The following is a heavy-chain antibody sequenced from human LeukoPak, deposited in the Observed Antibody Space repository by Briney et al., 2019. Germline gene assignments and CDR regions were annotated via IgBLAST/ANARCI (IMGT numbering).Heavy chain of an antibody. Sequence: ASVKVSCKASGYTFTGYYMHWVRQAPGQGLEWMGWINPNSGGTNYAQKFQGRVTMTRDTSISTAYMELSRLRSDDTAVYYCARDRALGELSSNDAFDIWGQGTMVTVSS. D-gene: IGHD3-16*02. J-gene: IGHJ3*02. V-gene: IGHV1-2*02. CDR3: ARDRALGELSSNDAFDI. CDR2: INPNSGGT. CDR1: GYTFTGYY.